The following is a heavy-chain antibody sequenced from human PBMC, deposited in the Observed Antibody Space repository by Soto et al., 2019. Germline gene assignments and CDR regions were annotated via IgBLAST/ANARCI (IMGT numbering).Heavy chain of an antibody. CDR3: ARGVALNPFAGHWFDS. CDR2: IYFSGIT. Sequence: QVQLQESGPGLVKPSETLSLSCTVSGGSTSSSNYYWSWIRQPPGKGVEWIGYIYFSGITNYNPSLQSRATISVDTSGSPFSLNLVSVTATDTAIYYCARGVALNPFAGHWFDSWGQGTLVTVSS. CDR1: GGSTSSSNYY. V-gene: IGHV4-61*01. D-gene: IGHD2-15*01. J-gene: IGHJ5*01.